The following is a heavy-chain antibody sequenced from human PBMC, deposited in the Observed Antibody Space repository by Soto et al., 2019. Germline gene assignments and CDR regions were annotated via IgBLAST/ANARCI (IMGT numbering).Heavy chain of an antibody. Sequence: PSETLSLTCTVSGGSISSGGYYWSWIRQHPGKGLEWIGYIYYSGSTYYNPSLKSRVTISVDTSKNQFSLKLSSVTAADTAVYYCARMSPSYYYDSSGYYSDFDYWGQGTLVTVSS. CDR1: GGSISSGGYY. J-gene: IGHJ4*02. D-gene: IGHD3-22*01. CDR3: ARMSPSYYYDSSGYYSDFDY. V-gene: IGHV4-31*03. CDR2: IYYSGST.